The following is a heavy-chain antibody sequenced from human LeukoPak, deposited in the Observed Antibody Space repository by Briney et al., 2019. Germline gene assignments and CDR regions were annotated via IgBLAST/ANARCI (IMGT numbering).Heavy chain of an antibody. Sequence: GGSLRLSCAASGFTFNSYEMDWVRQAPGKGLEWVSSISFSGAYIYYAASVKGRFTISRDNAKNSVFLQLNSVKVEDTAVYYCARDGVKESSSVFYFDYWGQGTLVTVSS. J-gene: IGHJ4*02. D-gene: IGHD3-10*01. CDR2: ISFSGAYI. V-gene: IGHV3-48*03. CDR3: ARDGVKESSSVFYFDY. CDR1: GFTFNSYE.